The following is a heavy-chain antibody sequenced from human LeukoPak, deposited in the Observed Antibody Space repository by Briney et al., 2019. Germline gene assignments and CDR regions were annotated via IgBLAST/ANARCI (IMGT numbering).Heavy chain of an antibody. CDR1: GFTFSSYW. Sequence: GGSLRLSCAASGFTFSSYWMHWVRQAPGKGLVWVSRINSDGSSTNYADSVKGRFTISRDNAKNTLYLQINSLRAEDTAVYYCARALDDYIWGSYRWFPADAFDIWGQGTMVTVSS. J-gene: IGHJ3*02. CDR2: INSDGSST. V-gene: IGHV3-74*01. D-gene: IGHD3-16*02. CDR3: ARALDDYIWGSYRWFPADAFDI.